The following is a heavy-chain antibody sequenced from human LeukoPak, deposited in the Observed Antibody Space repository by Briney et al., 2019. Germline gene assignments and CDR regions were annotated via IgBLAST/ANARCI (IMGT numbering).Heavy chain of an antibody. D-gene: IGHD6-19*01. J-gene: IGHJ4*02. Sequence: GASVTVSCKASGYTFTGYSMHWVRQAPGQGLEWMGWINPNSGGTNYAQNFQGRVTVTRDTSISTAYMELSRLRSDDTAVYYCARGTPQGIAVYWGQGTLVTVSS. CDR1: GYTFTGYS. CDR2: INPNSGGT. CDR3: ARGTPQGIAVY. V-gene: IGHV1-2*02.